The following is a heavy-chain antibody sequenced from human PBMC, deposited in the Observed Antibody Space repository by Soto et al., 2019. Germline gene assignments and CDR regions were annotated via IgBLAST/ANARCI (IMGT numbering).Heavy chain of an antibody. D-gene: IGHD2-2*02. CDR3: ARADRQYCSVSTCYIFDY. CDR2: TDYSGST. J-gene: IGHJ4*02. Sequence: KSSETLSLTCIVSGASVSSNSYYWTWIRQPPGKGLEWIGYTDYSGSTKYNPSLKSRVTISVDTSKNQFSLRVSSVTAAETAMYYCARADRQYCSVSTCYIFDYWGQGTQVTVSS. CDR1: GASVSSNSYY. V-gene: IGHV4-61*01.